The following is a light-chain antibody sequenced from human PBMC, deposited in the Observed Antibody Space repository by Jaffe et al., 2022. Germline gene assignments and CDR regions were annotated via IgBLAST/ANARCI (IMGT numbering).Light chain of an antibody. CDR1: HEIGKS. CDR2: TAS. V-gene: IGKV1-33*01. Sequence: DIQMIQSPPSLSASVGDRVALTCQASHEIGKSLNWYRQYPGKAPKLLINTASRAERGVPSRFSGGGSGTNFSLTIINLQPEDIATYYCQQYATFPYTFGQGSKLDLK. J-gene: IGKJ2*01. CDR3: QQYATFPYT.